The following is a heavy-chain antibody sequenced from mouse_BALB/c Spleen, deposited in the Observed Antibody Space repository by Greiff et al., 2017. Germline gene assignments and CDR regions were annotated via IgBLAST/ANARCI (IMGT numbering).Heavy chain of an antibody. V-gene: IGHV5-4*02. Sequence: EVQGVESGGGLVKPGGSLKLSCAASGFTFSDYYMYWVRQTPEKRLEWVATISDGGSYTYYPDSVKGRFTISRDNAKNNLYLQMSSLKSEDTAMYYCARGYYDYLDYWGQGTTLTVSS. CDR2: ISDGGSYT. J-gene: IGHJ2*01. CDR1: GFTFSDYY. CDR3: ARGYYDYLDY. D-gene: IGHD2-4*01.